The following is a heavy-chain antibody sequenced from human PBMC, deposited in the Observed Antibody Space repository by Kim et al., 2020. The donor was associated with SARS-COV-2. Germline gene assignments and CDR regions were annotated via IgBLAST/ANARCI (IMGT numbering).Heavy chain of an antibody. V-gene: IGHV3-7*01. Sequence: VGSLRLSCAASGFTFSSYWMSWVRQAPGKGLEWVANIKQDGSEKYYVDSVKGRFTISRDNAKNSLYLQMNSLRAEDTAVYYCARSPIEITMIVVEPFDYWGQGTLVTVSS. CDR2: IKQDGSEK. CDR1: GFTFSSYW. J-gene: IGHJ4*02. CDR3: ARSPIEITMIVVEPFDY. D-gene: IGHD3-22*01.